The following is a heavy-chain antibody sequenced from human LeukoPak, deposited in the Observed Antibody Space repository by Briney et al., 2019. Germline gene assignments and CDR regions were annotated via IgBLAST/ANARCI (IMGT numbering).Heavy chain of an antibody. Sequence: SETLSLTCTVSGGSISSSSYYWGWVRQPPGKGLEWIGSIYYSGNTYYNPSLKSRVTVSVDTSKNQFSLKLSSVTAADTAVYYCAMAAGTEYYFDYWGQGTLVTVSS. J-gene: IGHJ4*02. CDR2: IYYSGNT. CDR1: GGSISSSSYY. CDR3: AMAAGTEYYFDY. V-gene: IGHV4-39*07. D-gene: IGHD6-13*01.